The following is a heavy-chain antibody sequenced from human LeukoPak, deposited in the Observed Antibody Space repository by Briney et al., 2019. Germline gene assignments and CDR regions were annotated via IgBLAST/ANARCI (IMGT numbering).Heavy chain of an antibody. CDR1: GFTFNSYA. CDR2: ISGSGRST. V-gene: IGHV3-23*01. J-gene: IGHJ4*02. CDR3: AKGRAAMGDFDY. D-gene: IGHD5-18*01. Sequence: QPGGSLRLSCAASGFTFNSYALTWVGQAPGKGLESVSTISGSGRSTFYAGSVKGRFTISRNNSKNTLYLQMNSLRAEDTAVYYCAKGRAAMGDFDYWGQGTLVTVSS.